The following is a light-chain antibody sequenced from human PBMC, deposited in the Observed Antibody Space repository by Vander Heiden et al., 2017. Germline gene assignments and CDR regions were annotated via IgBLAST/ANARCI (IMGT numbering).Light chain of an antibody. Sequence: EIVLTQSPGTLSWSPGERATLSCRASQSVSSSYLAWYQQKPGQAPSLLIYGASSRATAIPDRFSGSGSATDFTLTISRLEPEDFAVYYCQQYGSSPTFGQGTKVEIK. J-gene: IGKJ1*01. CDR3: QQYGSSPT. V-gene: IGKV3-20*01. CDR2: GAS. CDR1: QSVSSSY.